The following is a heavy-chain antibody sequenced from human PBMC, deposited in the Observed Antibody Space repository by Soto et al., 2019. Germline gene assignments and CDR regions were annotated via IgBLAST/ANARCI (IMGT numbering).Heavy chain of an antibody. CDR1: GFTFSSNA. V-gene: IGHV3-23*01. Sequence: GGSLRLSCTASGFTFSSNAMTWVRQAPGKGLEWVSATSGSGGSRYYADSVKGRCTVSRDNSKNKLYLQMNSLRAEETGVDYCANVFAYPPLYNWTHAHPFDYWGQGTLVTVSS. CDR3: ANVFAYPPLYNWTHAHPFDY. CDR2: TSGSGGSR. D-gene: IGHD1-20*01. J-gene: IGHJ4*02.